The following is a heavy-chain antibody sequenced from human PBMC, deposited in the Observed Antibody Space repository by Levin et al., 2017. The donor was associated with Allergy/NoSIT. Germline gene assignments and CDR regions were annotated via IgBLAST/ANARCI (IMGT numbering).Heavy chain of an antibody. D-gene: IGHD2-15*01. V-gene: IGHV1-8*02. Sequence: GESLKISCEASGYTVSNYDFIWVRQAPGQGPQWMGWMNPNSGSRNFPKFQGRVTPTWDASVSTAYMELHYLTSDDTAVYYCAKDLYDFYYCSTSSCSLPPDAFDIWGQGTMVTVSS. CDR3: AKDLYDFYYCSTSSCSLPPDAFDI. CDR1: GYTVSNYD. J-gene: IGHJ3*02. CDR2: MNPNSGSR.